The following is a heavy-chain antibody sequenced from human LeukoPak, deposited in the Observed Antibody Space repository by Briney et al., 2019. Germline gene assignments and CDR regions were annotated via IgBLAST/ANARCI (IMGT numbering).Heavy chain of an antibody. CDR2: IIPILGIA. J-gene: IGHJ6*02. D-gene: IGHD6-19*01. CDR1: GYTFTSYA. CDR3: ARDGYSSGWYGPDYGMDV. Sequence: SVKVSCKASGYTFTSYAISWVRQAPGQGLEWMGRIIPILGIANYAQKFQGRVTITADKSTSTAYMELSSLRSEDTAVYYCARDGYSSGWYGPDYGMDVWGQGTTVTVSS. V-gene: IGHV1-69*04.